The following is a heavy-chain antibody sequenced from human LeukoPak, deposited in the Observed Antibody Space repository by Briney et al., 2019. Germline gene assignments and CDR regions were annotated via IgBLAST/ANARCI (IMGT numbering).Heavy chain of an antibody. V-gene: IGHV4-61*08. J-gene: IGHJ3*02. CDR2: IYYSGST. CDR1: GGSISSGDYY. D-gene: IGHD3-22*01. Sequence: PSQTLSLTCTVSGGSISSGDYYWSWIRQPPGKGLEWIGYIYYSGSTNYNPSLKSRVTISVDTSKNQFSLKLSSVTAADTAVYYCAREYYYDSSGYRDAFDIWGQGTMVTVSS. CDR3: AREYYYDSSGYRDAFDI.